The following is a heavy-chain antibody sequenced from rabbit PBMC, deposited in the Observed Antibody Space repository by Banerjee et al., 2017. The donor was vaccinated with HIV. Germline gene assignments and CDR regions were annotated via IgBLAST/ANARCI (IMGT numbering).Heavy chain of an antibody. D-gene: IGHD1-1*01. CDR1: GVSFSGSSY. Sequence: QEQLVESGGGLVKPGASLTLTCIASGVSFSGSSYMCWVRQAPGKGLEWIACIEGGSSAFTYFASWAKGRFTISKTSSTTVTLHMTSLTAADTATYFCARDTSSSFSSYGMDLWGPAPWSPS. V-gene: IGHV1S45*01. J-gene: IGHJ6*01. CDR2: IEGGSSAFT. CDR3: ARDTSSSFSSYGMDL.